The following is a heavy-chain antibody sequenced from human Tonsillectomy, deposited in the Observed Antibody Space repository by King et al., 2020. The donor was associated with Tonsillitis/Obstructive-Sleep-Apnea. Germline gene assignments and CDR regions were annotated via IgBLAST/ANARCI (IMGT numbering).Heavy chain of an antibody. V-gene: IGHV1-18*01. Sequence: QLVQSGAEVKKPGASVKVSCKASGYTFTSYGISWVRQAPGQGLEWMGWISAHNGNTNYAQKLQGRVTMTTDTSTNTAYLDLRSLRSDDTAVYYCARDSMSHYFDSSGYYTFDYWGPGTLVTGSS. J-gene: IGHJ4*02. CDR1: GYTFTSYG. CDR3: ARDSMSHYFDSSGYYTFDY. D-gene: IGHD3-22*01. CDR2: ISAHNGNT.